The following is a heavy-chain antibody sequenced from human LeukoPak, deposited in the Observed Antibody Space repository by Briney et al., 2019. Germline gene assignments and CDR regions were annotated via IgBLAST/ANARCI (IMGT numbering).Heavy chain of an antibody. V-gene: IGHV4-59*01. CDR1: GGSISSYY. CDR2: IYYSGST. J-gene: IGHJ4*02. Sequence: ASETLSLTCTVSGGSISSYYWSWIRQPPGKGLEWIGYIYYSGSTNYSPSLKSRVTISVDTSKNQFSLKLSSVTAADTAVYYCARGPRYYFDYWGQGTLVTVSS. CDR3: ARGPRYYFDY.